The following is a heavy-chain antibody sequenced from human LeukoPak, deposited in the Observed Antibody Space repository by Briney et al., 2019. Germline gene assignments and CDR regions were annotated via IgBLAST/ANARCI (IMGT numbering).Heavy chain of an antibody. V-gene: IGHV3-30*02. D-gene: IGHD3-16*01. J-gene: IGHJ4*02. CDR2: IKSDGSEK. Sequence: GGSLRLSCAASGFIFSNYGMHWGRQTPGEGLEWVTFIKSDGSEKDYADSVKGRFTISRDNSKSTLYLQMNSLRAEDMALDHCVKEVSFGEMGGDIWGQGTLVTVSS. CDR3: VKEVSFGEMGGDI. CDR1: GFIFSNYG.